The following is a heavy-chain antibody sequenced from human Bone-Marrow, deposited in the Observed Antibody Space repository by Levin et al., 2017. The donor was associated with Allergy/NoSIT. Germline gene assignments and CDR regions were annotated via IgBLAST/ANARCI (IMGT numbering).Heavy chain of an antibody. J-gene: IGHJ4*02. D-gene: IGHD1-14*01. CDR3: ARAHMASRRRVAHWYYFDY. V-gene: IGHV1-46*01. CDR1: GYTFTSYY. CDR2: INPSGGST. Sequence: PLASVKVSCKASGYTFTSYYMHWVRQAPGQGLEWMGIINPSGGSTSYAQKFQGRVTMTRDTSTSTVYMELSSLRSEDTAVYYCARAHMASRRRVAHWYYFDYWGQGTLVTVSS.